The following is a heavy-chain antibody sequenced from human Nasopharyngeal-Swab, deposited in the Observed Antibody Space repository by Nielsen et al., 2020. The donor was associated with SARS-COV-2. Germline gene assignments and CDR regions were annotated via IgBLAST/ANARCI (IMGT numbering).Heavy chain of an antibody. CDR3: AKVTMGYDSSGYSVSYYYYYYGMDV. CDR2: ISYDGSNK. CDR1: GFTFSSYG. J-gene: IGHJ6*02. Sequence: GESMKISCAASGFTFSSYGMHWVRQAPGKGLEWVAVISYDGSNKYYADSVKGRFTISRDNSKNTLYLQMNSLRAEDTAVYYCAKVTMGYDSSGYSVSYYYYYYGMDVWGQGTTVTVSS. V-gene: IGHV3-30*18. D-gene: IGHD3-22*01.